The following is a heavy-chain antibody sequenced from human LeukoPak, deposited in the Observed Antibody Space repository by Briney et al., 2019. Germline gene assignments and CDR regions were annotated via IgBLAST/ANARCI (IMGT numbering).Heavy chain of an antibody. CDR3: AREGGYSYGWYFDY. D-gene: IGHD5-18*01. V-gene: IGHV3-21*01. J-gene: IGHJ4*02. CDR1: GLTFSSYS. Sequence: PGGSLRLSCAAFGLTFSSYSMNWVRQAPGKWLEWVSSISSSSSYIYYADSVKGRFTISRDNAKNSLYLQMNSLRAEDTAVYYCAREGGYSYGWYFDYWGQGTLVTVSS. CDR2: ISSSSSYI.